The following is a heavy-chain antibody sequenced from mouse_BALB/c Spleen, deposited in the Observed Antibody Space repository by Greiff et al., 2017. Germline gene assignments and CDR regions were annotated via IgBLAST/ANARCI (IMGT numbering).Heavy chain of an antibody. CDR3: ARITTAVYAMDY. CDR1: GYAFTNYL. D-gene: IGHD1-2*01. Sequence: VQLQQSGAELVRPGTSVKVSCKASGYAFTNYLIEWVKQRPGQGLEWIGVINPGSGGTNYNEKFKGKATLTADKSSSTAYMQLSSLTSDDSAVYFCARITTAVYAMDYWGQGTSVTVSS. J-gene: IGHJ4*01. V-gene: IGHV1-54*03. CDR2: INPGSGGT.